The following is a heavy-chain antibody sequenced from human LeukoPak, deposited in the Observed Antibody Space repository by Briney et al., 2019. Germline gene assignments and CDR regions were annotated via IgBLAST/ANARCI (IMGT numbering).Heavy chain of an antibody. CDR1: GYIFTNYY. D-gene: IGHD3-22*01. CDR3: ARDRYYDSSGYGPDDAFDI. Sequence: ASVKVSCKASGYIFTNYYLHWVRQAPGQGLEWVGIINPGDASTSYAQKFQGRVTMTRDTSTSTVYMELSSLRSEDTAVYYCARDRYYDSSGYGPDDAFDIWGQGTMVTVSS. CDR2: INPGDAST. V-gene: IGHV1-46*01. J-gene: IGHJ3*02.